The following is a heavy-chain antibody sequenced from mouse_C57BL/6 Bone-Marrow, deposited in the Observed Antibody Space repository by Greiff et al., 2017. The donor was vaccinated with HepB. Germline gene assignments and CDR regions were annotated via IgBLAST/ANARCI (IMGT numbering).Heavy chain of an antibody. V-gene: IGHV1-39*01. J-gene: IGHJ4*01. Sequence: LVESGPELVKPGASVKISCKASGYSFTDYNMNWVKQSNGKSLEWIGVINPNYGTTSYNQKFKGKATLTVDQSSSTAYMQLNSLTSEDSAVYYCARGTTVVDYYAMDYWGQGTSVTVSS. CDR1: GYSFTDYN. CDR2: INPNYGTT. CDR3: ARGTTVVDYYAMDY. D-gene: IGHD1-1*01.